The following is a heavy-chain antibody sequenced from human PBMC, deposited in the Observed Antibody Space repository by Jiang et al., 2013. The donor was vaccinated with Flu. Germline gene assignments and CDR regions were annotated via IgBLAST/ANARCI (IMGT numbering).Heavy chain of an antibody. D-gene: IGHD3-10*01. CDR1: GFTFSSNV. J-gene: IGHJ6*02. CDR2: ISTSGGST. CDR3: ANLAGGYSGMDV. Sequence: RLSCAASGFTFSSNVMNWVRQTPGKGLEWVSTISTSGGSTYYADSVKGRFTISRDNSKNTLYLQMNSLRAEDTAVYYCANLAGGYSGMDVWGQGTTVTVSS. V-gene: IGHV3-23*01.